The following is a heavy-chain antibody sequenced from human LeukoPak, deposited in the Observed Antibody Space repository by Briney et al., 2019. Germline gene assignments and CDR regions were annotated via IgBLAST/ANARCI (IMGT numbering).Heavy chain of an antibody. Sequence: PSETLSLTCTVSGGSISSYYWSWIRQPAGEGLEWIGRIYTSGSTNYNPSLKSRVTMSVDTSKNQFSLKLSSVTAADTAVYYCAREAIFWDSSTSYYYYMDVWGKGTTVTVSS. CDR3: AREAIFWDSSTSYYYYMDV. V-gene: IGHV4-4*07. CDR2: IYTSGST. J-gene: IGHJ6*03. D-gene: IGHD6-13*01. CDR1: GGSISSYY.